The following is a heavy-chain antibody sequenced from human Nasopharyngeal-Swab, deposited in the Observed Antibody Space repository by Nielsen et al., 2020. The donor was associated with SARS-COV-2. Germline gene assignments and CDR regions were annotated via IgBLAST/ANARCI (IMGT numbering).Heavy chain of an antibody. J-gene: IGHJ2*01. D-gene: IGHD4-23*01. Sequence: WIRQPPGKGLEWIGYIYYSGSTNYNPSLKSRVTISVDTSKNQFSLKLSSVTAADTAVYYCAREAPCYGGLDLWGRGTLVTVSS. CDR3: AREAPCYGGLDL. V-gene: IGHV4-59*01. CDR2: IYYSGST.